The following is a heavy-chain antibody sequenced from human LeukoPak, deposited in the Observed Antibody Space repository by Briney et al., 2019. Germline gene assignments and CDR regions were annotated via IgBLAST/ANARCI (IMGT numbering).Heavy chain of an antibody. CDR1: GFTFSNYW. V-gene: IGHV3-7*03. Sequence: TGGSLRLSCAASGFTFSNYWMSWVRQAPGKGLEWVANIKQDGSEKYYVDSVKGRFTISRDNAKNSLHLQMNSLRAEDTAVYYCARDAFGELLFPDYWGQGTLVTVSS. CDR2: IKQDGSEK. D-gene: IGHD3-10*01. CDR3: ARDAFGELLFPDY. J-gene: IGHJ4*02.